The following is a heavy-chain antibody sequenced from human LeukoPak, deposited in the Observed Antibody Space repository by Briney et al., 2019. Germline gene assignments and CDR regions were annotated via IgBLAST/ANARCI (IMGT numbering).Heavy chain of an antibody. CDR1: GITLSNYG. CDR2: ISGSGGGT. V-gene: IGHV3-23*01. Sequence: GGSLRLSCAVSGITLSNYGMSWVRQAPGKGLEWVAGISGSGGGTKYADSVKGRFTISRDNSKNTLYLQMNSLRAEDTAVYYCAKALGGYDCWGQGTLVTVSS. D-gene: IGHD5-12*01. CDR3: AKALGGYDC. J-gene: IGHJ4*02.